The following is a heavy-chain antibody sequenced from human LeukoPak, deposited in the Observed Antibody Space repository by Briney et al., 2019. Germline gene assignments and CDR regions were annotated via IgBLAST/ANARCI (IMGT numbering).Heavy chain of an antibody. V-gene: IGHV4-30-2*01. J-gene: IGHJ4*02. CDR3: ARSQGDFDY. CDR1: GGSISSGGYY. Sequence: PSETLSLTCTVSGGSISSGGYYWSWIRQPPGKGLEWIGYIYHSGSTYYNPSLKSRVTISVDRSKNQFSLKLSSVTAAGTAVYYCARSQGDFDYWGQGTLVTVSS. CDR2: IYHSGST.